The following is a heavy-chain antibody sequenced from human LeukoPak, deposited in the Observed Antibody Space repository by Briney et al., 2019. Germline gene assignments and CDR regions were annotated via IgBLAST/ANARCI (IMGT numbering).Heavy chain of an antibody. CDR1: GSTFSSYS. V-gene: IGHV3-21*01. CDR2: ISSSSYI. Sequence: GGSLRLSCAASGSTFSSYSMNWVRQAPGKGLEWVSSISSSSYIYYADSVKGRFTISRDNAKNSLYLQMNSLRAEDTAVYYCARAQGRSWLMNYYFDYWGQGTLVTVSS. D-gene: IGHD6-13*01. CDR3: ARAQGRSWLMNYYFDY. J-gene: IGHJ4*02.